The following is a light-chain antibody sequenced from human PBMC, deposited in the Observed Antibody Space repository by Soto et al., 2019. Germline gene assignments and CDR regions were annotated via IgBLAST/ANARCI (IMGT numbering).Light chain of an antibody. CDR3: QQYDGWLGT. J-gene: IGKJ1*01. CDR1: QSVSSN. CDR2: DAS. Sequence: EIVMTQSPVTLSVSPGERATLSCRASQSVSSNLAWYQQQPGQAPRLLIYDASTRATGIPARFSGSGSGTEFTLTISSLQSEDFAVYSCQQYDGWLGTFGQGTKVEIK. V-gene: IGKV3-15*01.